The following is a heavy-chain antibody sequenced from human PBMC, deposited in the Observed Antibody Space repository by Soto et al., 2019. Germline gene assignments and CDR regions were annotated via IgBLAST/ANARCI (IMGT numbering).Heavy chain of an antibody. D-gene: IGHD3-10*01. CDR3: ARDGSGSGSLWRFWFDP. J-gene: IGHJ5*02. V-gene: IGHV4-30-2*01. CDR2: IYHSGST. Sequence: QLQLQESGSGLVKPSQTLSLTCAVSGGSISSGGYSWSWIRQPPGKGLEWIGYIYHSGSTYYNTSLKSRVTIAGDRSKNQYSQKQRSVTAADTAVYYCARDGSGSGSLWRFWFDPWGQGTLVTVSS. CDR1: GGSISSGGYS.